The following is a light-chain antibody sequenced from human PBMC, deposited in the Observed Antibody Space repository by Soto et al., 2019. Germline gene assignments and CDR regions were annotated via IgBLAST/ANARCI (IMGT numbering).Light chain of an antibody. CDR2: DVS. CDR3: SSYRLSTRYV. J-gene: IGLJ1*01. Sequence: QSVLTQPASVSGSPGQSITISCTGTSNDIGDYDYVSWYQQHPGKAPKLMIYDVSNRPSGVSNRFSGSKSGNTASLTISGLQAEDEADYYCSSYRLSTRYVFGTGTKLTVL. V-gene: IGLV2-14*01. CDR1: SNDIGDYDY.